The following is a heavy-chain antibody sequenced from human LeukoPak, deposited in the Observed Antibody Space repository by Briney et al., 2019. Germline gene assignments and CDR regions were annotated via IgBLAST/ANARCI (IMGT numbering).Heavy chain of an antibody. CDR2: ISGSGGST. J-gene: IGHJ4*02. CDR1: GFTFSDHY. Sequence: GGSLRLSCAASGFTFSDHYMSWIRQAPGKGLEWVSAISGSGGSTYYADSVKGRFTISRDNSKNTLYLQMNSLRAEDTAVYYCAKTPGVLRFLEWLPPFYFDYWGQGTLVTVSS. CDR3: AKTPGVLRFLEWLPPFYFDY. V-gene: IGHV3-23*01. D-gene: IGHD3-3*01.